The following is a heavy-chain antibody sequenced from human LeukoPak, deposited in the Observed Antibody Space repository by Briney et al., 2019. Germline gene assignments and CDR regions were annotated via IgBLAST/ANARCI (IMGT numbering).Heavy chain of an antibody. V-gene: IGHV3-74*01. CDR3: ARDLMGAPGY. CDR1: GXTFSSYW. Sequence: GGSLRLSWAASGXTFSSYWMHWVRQAPGEGLVWVSRINTDGSSTNYADSVKGRFTISRDNAKNTLYLQMNSLRAEDTAVYYCARDLMGAPGYWGQGTLVTVSS. J-gene: IGHJ4*02. D-gene: IGHD1-26*01. CDR2: INTDGSST.